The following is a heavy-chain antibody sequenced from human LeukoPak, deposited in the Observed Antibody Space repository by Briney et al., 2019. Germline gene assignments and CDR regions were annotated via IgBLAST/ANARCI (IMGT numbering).Heavy chain of an antibody. D-gene: IGHD3-22*01. CDR2: ISSSGSTV. CDR1: GFTFSSYE. Sequence: GGSLRLSCAASGFTFSSYEMNWVRQAPGKGLEWVSYISSSGSTVYYADSVKGRFTISRDNSKNTLYLQMNSLGAEDTAVYYCAKEAYDSSGYYYVQGDYFDYWGQGTLVTVSS. CDR3: AKEAYDSSGYYYVQGDYFDY. V-gene: IGHV3-48*03. J-gene: IGHJ4*02.